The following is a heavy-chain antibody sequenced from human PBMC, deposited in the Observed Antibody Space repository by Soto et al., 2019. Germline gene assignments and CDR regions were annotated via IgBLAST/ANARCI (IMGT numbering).Heavy chain of an antibody. Sequence: TLSLTCDISGDSVSSNSAAWNWIRQSPSRGLEWLGRAYYRSKWYNDYAVSVKSRITIDPDASNNQFSLHLNSVTPEDTAVYYCARGASPNSSLGLDVWGQGTTVTVSS. CDR2: AYYRSKWYN. J-gene: IGHJ6*02. CDR1: GDSVSSNSAA. CDR3: ARGASPNSSLGLDV. D-gene: IGHD6-19*01. V-gene: IGHV6-1*01.